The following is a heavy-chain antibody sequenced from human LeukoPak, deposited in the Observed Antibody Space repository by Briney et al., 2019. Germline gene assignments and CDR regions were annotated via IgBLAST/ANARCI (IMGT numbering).Heavy chain of an antibody. CDR3: ARLTYYGPTHYFDY. J-gene: IGHJ4*02. V-gene: IGHV5-51*01. CDR2: FHPGDSRN. D-gene: IGHD3-10*01. CDR1: GYTFTNDY. Sequence: GESLKISCKGSGYTFTNDYIGWVRQLPGKGLEWMGIFHPGDSRNKYSPSFEGQVTISADKSISTAYLQWSSLKASDTAVYYCARLTYYGPTHYFDYWGQGTLVTASS.